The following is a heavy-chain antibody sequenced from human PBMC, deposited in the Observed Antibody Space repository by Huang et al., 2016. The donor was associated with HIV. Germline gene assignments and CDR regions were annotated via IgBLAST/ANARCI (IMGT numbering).Heavy chain of an antibody. CDR2: ISPPSGDT. Sequence: QIQLMQSGPELKQPGASVKVSCKDSGYTFTSYGITWGRQAPGQGPEWMGWISPPSGDTEYAQKFQGRVTFTTYTSTNIAYMELRSLRSDDTAKYYCARDPKYHRIGYYRQRRGIDIWGQGTMVIVSS. J-gene: IGHJ3*02. V-gene: IGHV1-18*01. CDR1: GYTFTSYG. CDR3: ARDPKYHRIGYYRQRRGIDI. D-gene: IGHD3-22*01.